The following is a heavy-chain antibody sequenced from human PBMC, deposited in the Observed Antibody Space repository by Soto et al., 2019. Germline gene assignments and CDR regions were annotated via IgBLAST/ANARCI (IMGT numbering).Heavy chain of an antibody. CDR2: IRSKGYNYAT. J-gene: IGHJ4*02. Sequence: PGGSLRLSCAASGFNFSGSVIHWVRQASGKGLEWVGRIRSKGYNYATAYAASVEGRFTVSRDDSKNTAYLQMNSLKSEDTAVYYCSSLVVWGQGCRGSVSS. V-gene: IGHV3-73*01. CDR1: GFNFSGSV. CDR3: SSLVV. D-gene: IGHD2-15*01.